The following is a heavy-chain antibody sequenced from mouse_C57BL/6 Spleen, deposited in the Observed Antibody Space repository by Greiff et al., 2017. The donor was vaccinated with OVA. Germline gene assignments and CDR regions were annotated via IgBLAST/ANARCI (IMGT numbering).Heavy chain of an antibody. CDR1: GYTFTSYW. D-gene: IGHD3-3*01. CDR2: IDPSDSET. Sequence: QVQLQQPGAELVRPGSSVKLSCKASGYTFTSYWMHWVKQRPIQGLEWIGNIDPSDSETHYNQKFKDKATLTVDKSSSPAYMPLSSLTSEDSAVYSCARGAVGAGLAYGGKGTLVTAS. J-gene: IGHJ3*01. CDR3: ARGAVGAGLAY. V-gene: IGHV1-52*01.